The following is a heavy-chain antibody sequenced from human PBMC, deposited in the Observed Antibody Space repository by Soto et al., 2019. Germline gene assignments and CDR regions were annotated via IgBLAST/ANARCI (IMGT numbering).Heavy chain of an antibody. V-gene: IGHV4-30-4*01. Sequence: SETLSLTCTVSGGSISSGDYYWSWIRQPPGKGLEWIGYIYYSGSTYYNPSLKSRVTISADTSKNQFSLKLSSVTAADTAVYYSARVGLETQVYWGQGTLVTVSS. CDR1: GGSISSGDYY. CDR2: IYYSGST. CDR3: ARVGLETQVY. J-gene: IGHJ4*02.